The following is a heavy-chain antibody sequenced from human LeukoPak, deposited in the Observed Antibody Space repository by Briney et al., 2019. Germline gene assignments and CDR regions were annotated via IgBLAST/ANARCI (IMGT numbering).Heavy chain of an antibody. V-gene: IGHV4-34*01. CDR2: INHSGST. J-gene: IGHJ4*02. Sequence: SETLSLTCAVYGGSFSGYYWSWIRQPPGKGLEWIGEINHSGSTSYNPSLKSRVTISVDTSKNQFSRKLSSVTAADTAVYYCARVAAARLGPFDYWGQGTLVTVSS. CDR1: GGSFSGYY. D-gene: IGHD6-13*01. CDR3: ARVAAARLGPFDY.